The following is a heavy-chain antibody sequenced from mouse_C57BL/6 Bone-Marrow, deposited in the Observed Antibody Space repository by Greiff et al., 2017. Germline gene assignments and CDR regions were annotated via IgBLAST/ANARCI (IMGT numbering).Heavy chain of an antibody. V-gene: IGHV5-17*01. J-gene: IGHJ3*01. CDR3: ASTPWFAY. CDR1: GFTFSDYG. Sequence: EVMLVESGGGLVKPGGSLKLSCAASGFTFSDYGMHWVRQAPEKGLEWVAYISSGSSTIYYADTVKGRFTISRDNAKNNLFLQMTSLRSEDTAMYYCASTPWFAYWGQGTLVTVSA. CDR2: ISSGSSTI.